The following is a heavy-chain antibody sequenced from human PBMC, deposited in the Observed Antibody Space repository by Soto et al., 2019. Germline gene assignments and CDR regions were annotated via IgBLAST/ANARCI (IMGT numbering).Heavy chain of an antibody. J-gene: IGHJ6*02. CDR2: ISSRSDI. CDR1: GFTFSTYS. CDR3: AREYTAWPLAYGLDV. Sequence: LRLSCVGSGFTFSTYSINWVRQAPGKGLEWVSSISSRSDIYYADSVKGRFTISRDNAKNPVSLQMNSLRAEDTAVYYCAREYTAWPLAYGLDVWGQGTTVTVSS. D-gene: IGHD2-2*02. V-gene: IGHV3-21*01.